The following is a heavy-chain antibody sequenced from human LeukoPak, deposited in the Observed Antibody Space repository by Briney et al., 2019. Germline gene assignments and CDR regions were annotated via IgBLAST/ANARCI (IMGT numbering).Heavy chain of an antibody. CDR2: INPSGGST. CDR3: SRGIAVAGTGKDY. J-gene: IGHJ4*02. V-gene: IGHV1-46*03. CDR1: GYTFTSYY. Sequence: ASVKVSCKSSGYTFTSYYMHWVRQAPGQGLEWMGIINPSGGSTSYAQKFQGRGTMTRDRSTSTVSLELHSLRPEDTAVYYCSRGIAVAGTGKDYWGQGTLVTVSS. D-gene: IGHD6-19*01.